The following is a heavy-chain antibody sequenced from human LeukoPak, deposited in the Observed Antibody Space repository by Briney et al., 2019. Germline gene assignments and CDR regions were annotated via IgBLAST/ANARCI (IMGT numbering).Heavy chain of an antibody. D-gene: IGHD3-16*01. CDR1: GFTFSSYG. J-gene: IGHJ4*02. CDR3: AKDGGSTRLDY. CDR2: ISYDGSNK. Sequence: GRSLRLSCVASGFTFSSYGMHWIRQAPDKGLEWVAVISYDGSNKYYADSVKGRFTISRDNSKNTLYLQMNSLRAEDTALYYCAKDGGSTRLDYWGQGTLVTVSS. V-gene: IGHV3-30*18.